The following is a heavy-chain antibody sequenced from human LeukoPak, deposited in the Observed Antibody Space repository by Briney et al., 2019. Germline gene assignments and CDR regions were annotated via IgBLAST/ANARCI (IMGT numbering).Heavy chain of an antibody. Sequence: PGGSRRFSGAASGFIFITYGMNWVRQAPGKGLEWVAFIQFDGSDEHYADSVKGRFTISRDNSKNTLYLQMNSLRAEDTAVYYCAKDLVPTYYYGSGSYPSFDYWGQGTLVTVSS. CDR1: GFIFITYG. V-gene: IGHV3-30*02. J-gene: IGHJ4*02. CDR3: AKDLVPTYYYGSGSYPSFDY. D-gene: IGHD3-10*01. CDR2: IQFDGSDE.